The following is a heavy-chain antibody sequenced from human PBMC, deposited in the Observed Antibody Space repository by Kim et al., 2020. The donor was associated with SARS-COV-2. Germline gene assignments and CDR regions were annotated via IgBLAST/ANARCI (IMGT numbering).Heavy chain of an antibody. J-gene: IGHJ4*02. V-gene: IGHV4-39*01. Sequence: IYSSGRTYYNPSLKSRVTISVDTSKNQFSLKLSSVTAADTAVYYCARGGYWGQGTLVTVSS. CDR2: IYSSGRT. CDR3: ARGGY.